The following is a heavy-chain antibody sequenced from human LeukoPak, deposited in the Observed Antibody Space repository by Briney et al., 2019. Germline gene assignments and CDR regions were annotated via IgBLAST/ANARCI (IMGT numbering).Heavy chain of an antibody. CDR1: GFTVSSNY. CDR3: STDAVPSIPAAGYFDY. CDR2: IKSKTDGGTT. Sequence: GGSLRLSCAASGFTVSSNYMSWVRQAPGKGLEWVGRIKSKTDGGTTDYAAPVKGRFTISRDDSKNTLYLQMNSLKTEDTAVYYCSTDAVPSIPAAGYFDYWGQGTLVTVSS. J-gene: IGHJ4*02. V-gene: IGHV3-15*01. D-gene: IGHD6-13*01.